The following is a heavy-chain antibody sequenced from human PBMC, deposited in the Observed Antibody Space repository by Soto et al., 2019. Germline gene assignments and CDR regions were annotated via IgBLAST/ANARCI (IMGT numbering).Heavy chain of an antibody. CDR2: IKSKTDGGTT. J-gene: IGHJ4*02. V-gene: IGHV3-15*01. CDR3: NQEGGDY. D-gene: IGHD6-25*01. Sequence: PGGPLRLSCAASGFPFSNAWMSLVRQSPGKGLEWVGRIKSKTDGGTTDYAAPVKGRFTISRDDSKNTLYLQMNSLKTEDTAVYYCNQEGGDYWDQGPLVTVSS. CDR1: GFPFSNAW.